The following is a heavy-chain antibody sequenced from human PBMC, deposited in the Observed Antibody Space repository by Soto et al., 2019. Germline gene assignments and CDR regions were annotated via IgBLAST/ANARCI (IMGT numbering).Heavy chain of an antibody. Sequence: QVQLQESGPGLVKPSETLSLTCIVSGGSVSNDAYYWSWIRQPPGKGLEWIGYIYHSGSTYYNPSLKGRVAISADTSANQFSLKVSSVTAADTAVYYCARLGIGWEFPFDYWGQGTLVNVSS. CDR3: ARLGIGWEFPFDY. CDR1: GGSVSNDAYY. D-gene: IGHD1-26*01. V-gene: IGHV4-61*08. J-gene: IGHJ4*02. CDR2: IYHSGST.